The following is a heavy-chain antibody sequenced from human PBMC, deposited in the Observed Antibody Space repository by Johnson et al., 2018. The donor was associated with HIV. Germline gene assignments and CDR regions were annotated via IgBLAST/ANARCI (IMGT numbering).Heavy chain of an antibody. CDR2: IYSGGGA. D-gene: IGHD3-22*01. J-gene: IGHJ3*02. CDR3: ARHSDPWFVSGYYNGAFDI. V-gene: IGHV3-66*04. CDR1: GFTVSSNY. Sequence: VQLVESGGGLVQPGGSLRVSCAASGFTVSSNYISWVRQAPGQGLEWVSVIYSGGGAYYTDSVKGRFTISRDNSKNTLYLQMNSLRAVDTAVYYCARHSDPWFVSGYYNGAFDIWGQGTMVTVSS.